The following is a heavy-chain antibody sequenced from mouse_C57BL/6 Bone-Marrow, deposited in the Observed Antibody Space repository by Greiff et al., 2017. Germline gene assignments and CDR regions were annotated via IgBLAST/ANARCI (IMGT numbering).Heavy chain of an antibody. CDR2: IYPRSGNT. CDR1: GYTFTSYG. V-gene: IGHV1-81*01. D-gene: IGHD4-1*01. J-gene: IGHJ3*01. CDR3: AKNWDVAY. Sequence: QVQLQQSGAELARPGASVKLSCKASGYTFTSYGISWVKQRTGQGLEWIGEIYPRSGNTYYNEKFKGKATLTADKSSSTAYMELRSLTSEDSAVYFGAKNWDVAYWGQGTLVTVSA.